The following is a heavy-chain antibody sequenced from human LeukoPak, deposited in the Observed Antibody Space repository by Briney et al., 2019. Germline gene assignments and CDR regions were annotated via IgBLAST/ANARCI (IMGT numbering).Heavy chain of an antibody. V-gene: IGHV3-66*01. D-gene: IGHD3-9*01. J-gene: IGHJ4*01. Sequence: GGSLRLSCAASGFTFSSYAMSWVRQAPGKGLEWVSVIYSGGSTYYADSVKGRFTISRDSSNNTLFLQMSNLRADDSGLYYCATDIRSSPLGFWGHGTLVTVSS. CDR3: ATDIRSSPLGF. CDR2: IYSGGST. CDR1: GFTFSSYA.